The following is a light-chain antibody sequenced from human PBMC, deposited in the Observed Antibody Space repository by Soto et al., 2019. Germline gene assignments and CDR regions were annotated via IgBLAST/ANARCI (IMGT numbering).Light chain of an antibody. V-gene: IGLV2-14*01. CDR3: GSYTGSSNVV. Sequence: QSALTQPASVSGSPGQSITIPCTGTTSDVGGYNYVSWYQQHPGKAPKLMIYEVSNRPSGVSNRFSGSKSGNTASLTISGLQAEDEADYYCGSYTGSSNVVFGGGTKLTVL. CDR2: EVS. CDR1: TSDVGGYNY. J-gene: IGLJ2*01.